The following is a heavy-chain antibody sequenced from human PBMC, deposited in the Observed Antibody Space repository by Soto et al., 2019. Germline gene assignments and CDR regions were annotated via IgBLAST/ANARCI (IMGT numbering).Heavy chain of an antibody. CDR3: ARDKEDYGDSFGYYGMDV. D-gene: IGHD4-17*01. Sequence: GASVKVSCKASGYTFTSYGISWVRQAPGQGLEWMGWISAYNGNTNYAQKLQGRVTMTTDTSTSTAYMELRSLRSDDTAVYYCARDKEDYGDSFGYYGMDVWGQGTTVTVSS. V-gene: IGHV1-18*01. J-gene: IGHJ6*02. CDR2: ISAYNGNT. CDR1: GYTFTSYG.